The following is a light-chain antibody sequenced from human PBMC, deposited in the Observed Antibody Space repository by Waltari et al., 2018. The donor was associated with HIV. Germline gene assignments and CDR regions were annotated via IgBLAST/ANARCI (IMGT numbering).Light chain of an antibody. J-gene: IGLJ2*01. V-gene: IGLV1-40*01. CDR2: GNS. CDR3: QSYDSSLSGSDVV. CDR1: SSNIGAGYD. Sequence: QSVVTQPPSVSGAPGQRGTIPCTGSSSNIGAGYDVHWYPQLPGTAPKHLISGNSNRPSGVPDRFSGSKSGTSASLAITGLQAEDEADYYCQSYDSSLSGSDVVFGGGTELTVL.